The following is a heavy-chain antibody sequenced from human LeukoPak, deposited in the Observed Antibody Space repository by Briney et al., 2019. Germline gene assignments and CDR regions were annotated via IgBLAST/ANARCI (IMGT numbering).Heavy chain of an antibody. J-gene: IGHJ6*03. Sequence: SQTLSLTCTVSGGSISSGSYYLSWIRQPAGKGLEWIGRIYTSGSTNYNPSLKSRVTISVDTSKNQFSLKLSSVTAADTAVYYCAREGRVVVVPAAVYYYYYYMDVWGKGTTVTVSS. CDR1: GGSISSGSYY. D-gene: IGHD2-2*01. CDR2: IYTSGST. V-gene: IGHV4-61*02. CDR3: AREGRVVVVPAAVYYYYYYMDV.